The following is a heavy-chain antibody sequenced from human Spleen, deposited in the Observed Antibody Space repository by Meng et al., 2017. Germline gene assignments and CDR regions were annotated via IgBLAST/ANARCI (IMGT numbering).Heavy chain of an antibody. V-gene: IGHV4-4*02. J-gene: IGHJ4*01. CDR3: AVFSSGWGLVVC. D-gene: IGHD6-19*01. Sequence: QLRLQESGPLLVKPSGTLSLTCAVSGGSIRSSNWWSWVRPPQGKGLAWIGEIYPLGSTNYNPYLKSRVTISVDTSKTQFSLKVTSVPAADTAVYYCAVFSSGWGLVVCWGQGTLVTVSS. CDR2: IYPLGST. CDR1: GGSIRSSNW.